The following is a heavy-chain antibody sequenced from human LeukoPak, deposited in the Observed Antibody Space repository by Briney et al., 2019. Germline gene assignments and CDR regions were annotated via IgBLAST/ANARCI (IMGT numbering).Heavy chain of an antibody. CDR2: IYGSGST. Sequence: SETLSLTCTVSGGSIRSSYYYWGWIRQPPGKGLEWIGSIYGSGSTYYNPSLKSRVTISVDKSKSQFSLKLSSVTAADTAVYYCAGTLYCTNGVCYLPYWGQGTLVTVSS. V-gene: IGHV4-39*07. CDR3: AGTLYCTNGVCYLPY. CDR1: GGSIRSSYYY. D-gene: IGHD2-8*01. J-gene: IGHJ4*02.